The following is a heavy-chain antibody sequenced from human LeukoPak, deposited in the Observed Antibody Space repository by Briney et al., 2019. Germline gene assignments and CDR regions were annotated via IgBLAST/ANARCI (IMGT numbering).Heavy chain of an antibody. CDR3: ARDPPRYDSSVGGFDP. J-gene: IGHJ5*02. CDR1: GYTFTSYG. D-gene: IGHD3-22*01. Sequence: ASVKVSCKASGYTFTSYGISWVRQAPGQGLEWMGWISAYNGNTNYAQKLQGRVTMTTDTSTSTAYMELRSLRSDDTAVYYCARDPPRYDSSVGGFDPWGQGTLATVSS. CDR2: ISAYNGNT. V-gene: IGHV1-18*01.